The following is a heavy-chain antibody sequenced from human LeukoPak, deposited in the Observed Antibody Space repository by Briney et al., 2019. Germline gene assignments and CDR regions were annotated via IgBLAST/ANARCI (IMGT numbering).Heavy chain of an antibody. CDR1: GFTFSIYT. D-gene: IGHD2-8*01. CDR3: ARGCTNGVCYTETGMDY. V-gene: IGHV3-21*01. CDR2: ITSSSSSM. J-gene: IGHJ4*02. Sequence: GGSLRLSCVASGFTFSIYTMSWVRQAPGKGLEWVSSITSSSSSMYSADSVKGRFTISRDNAKNSLYLQMNSLRAEDTAVYYCARGCTNGVCYTETGMDYWGQGTLVTVSS.